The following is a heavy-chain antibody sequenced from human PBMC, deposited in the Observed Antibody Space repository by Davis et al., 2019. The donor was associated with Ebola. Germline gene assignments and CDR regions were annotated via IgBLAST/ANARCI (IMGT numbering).Heavy chain of an antibody. CDR3: ARDQYSSGWYYFDY. J-gene: IGHJ4*02. V-gene: IGHV3-33*08. CDR1: GFTFSSYA. Sequence: GESLKISCAASGFTFSSYAMSWVRQAPCKGLEWVAVIWYDGSNKYYADSVKGRLTISRDNSKNTLYLQMNSLRAEDTAVYYCARDQYSSGWYYFDYWGQGTLVTVSS. D-gene: IGHD6-19*01. CDR2: IWYDGSNK.